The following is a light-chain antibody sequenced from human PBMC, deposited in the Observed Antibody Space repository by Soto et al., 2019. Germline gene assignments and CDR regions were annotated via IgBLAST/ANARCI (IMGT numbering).Light chain of an antibody. V-gene: IGKV1-8*01. CDR3: QQYYSSWT. CDR1: QGISSY. CDR2: AAS. Sequence: AIRMTQSPSSLSASTGDRVTITCRASQGISSYLAWYQQKPGKAPKLLIYAASTLQSGVPSRFSGSGSGTDFTLTISCLQSEDFATYYCQQYYSSWTLGQGTKVDIK. J-gene: IGKJ1*01.